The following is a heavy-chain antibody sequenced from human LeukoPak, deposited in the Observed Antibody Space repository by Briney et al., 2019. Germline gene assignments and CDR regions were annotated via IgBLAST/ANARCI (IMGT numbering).Heavy chain of an antibody. CDR1: GVSISSYY. D-gene: IGHD3-22*01. V-gene: IGHV4-59*01. CDR3: ATGGDYYDSSGYLRY. J-gene: IGHJ4*02. CDR2: IYYSGST. Sequence: SETLSLTCTVSGVSISSYYWSWIRQPPGKGLEWLGYIYYSGSTNYNPSLKSRVTISVDTSKNQLSLKLSSVTAADTAVYYCATGGDYYDSSGYLRYWGQGTLVTVSS.